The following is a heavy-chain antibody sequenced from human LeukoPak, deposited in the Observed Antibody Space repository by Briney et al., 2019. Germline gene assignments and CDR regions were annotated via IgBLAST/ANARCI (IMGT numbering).Heavy chain of an antibody. CDR1: GYTFTSYG. J-gene: IGHJ4*02. Sequence: ASVKVSCKASGYTFTSYGISWVRQAPGQGLEWMGWISAYNGNTNYAQKLQGRVTMTTDTSTSTAYMELRSLRSDDTAVYYCAREARNSMVRGVIDYGGQGTLVTVSS. CDR2: ISAYNGNT. D-gene: IGHD3-10*01. CDR3: AREARNSMVRGVIDY. V-gene: IGHV1-18*01.